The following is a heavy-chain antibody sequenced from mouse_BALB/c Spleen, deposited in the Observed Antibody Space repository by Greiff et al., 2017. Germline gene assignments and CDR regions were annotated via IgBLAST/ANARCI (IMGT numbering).Heavy chain of an antibody. Sequence: EVHLVESGGDLVKPGGSLKLSCAASGFTFSSYGMSWVRQTPDKRLEWVATISSGGSYTYYPDSVKGRFTISRDNAKNTLYLQMSSLKSEDTAMYYCARHHYYGSRYYAMDYWGQGTSVTVSS. V-gene: IGHV5-6*01. CDR3: ARHHYYGSRYYAMDY. CDR2: ISSGGSYT. J-gene: IGHJ4*01. D-gene: IGHD1-1*01. CDR1: GFTFSSYG.